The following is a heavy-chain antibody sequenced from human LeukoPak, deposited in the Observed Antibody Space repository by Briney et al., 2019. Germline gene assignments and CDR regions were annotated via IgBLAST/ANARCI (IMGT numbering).Heavy chain of an antibody. J-gene: IGHJ4*02. CDR2: ISYDGSNK. Sequence: GGSLRLSCAASGFTFSSYGMHWVRQAPGKGLEWVAVISYDGSNKYYADSVKGRFTISRDNAKNSLYLQMNSLRAEDTAVYYCARALLVVPACPLDYWGQGTLVTVSS. CDR1: GFTFSSYG. D-gene: IGHD2-2*01. V-gene: IGHV3-30*03. CDR3: ARALLVVPACPLDY.